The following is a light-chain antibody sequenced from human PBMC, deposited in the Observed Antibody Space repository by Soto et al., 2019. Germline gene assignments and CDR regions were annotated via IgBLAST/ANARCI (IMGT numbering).Light chain of an antibody. Sequence: EIVLTQSPVTLSLSPGERATLSCRASQSVSTSLDWYQQKPGQSPRLLIYDAAHRATGIPVRFSGGGSGTDFTLTISSLEPEDSAVYYCNQRSKWPLTFGGGTKVDIK. CDR2: DAA. J-gene: IGKJ4*01. CDR3: NQRSKWPLT. V-gene: IGKV3-11*01. CDR1: QSVSTS.